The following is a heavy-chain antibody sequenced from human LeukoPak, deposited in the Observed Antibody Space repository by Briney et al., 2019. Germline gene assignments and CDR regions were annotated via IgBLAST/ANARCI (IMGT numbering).Heavy chain of an antibody. Sequence: QTGGSLRLSCAASGFTFSSYAMSWVRQAPGKGLEWVSAISGSGDITYYADSVKGRFTISRDNSKNTLYLQMNSLRAEDTAVYYCAKAPYTSGWGLDYWGQGTLVTVSS. CDR2: ISGSGDIT. D-gene: IGHD6-19*01. V-gene: IGHV3-23*01. CDR3: AKAPYTSGWGLDY. J-gene: IGHJ4*02. CDR1: GFTFSSYA.